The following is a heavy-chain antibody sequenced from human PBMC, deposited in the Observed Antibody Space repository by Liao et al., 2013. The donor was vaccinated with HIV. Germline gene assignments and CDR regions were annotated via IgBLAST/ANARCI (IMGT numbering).Heavy chain of an antibody. Sequence: QVRLQESGPGLVKPSQTLSLTCTVSGDLIRRDNYYWTWIRQPAGKGLEWIGHLYTGMSTSGTTNYNPSLKSRVTISADTSSNHVSLKLTSVTAADTAVYYCARKGYSYVIPYWYFDLWGRGTLVTVSS. CDR1: GDLIRRDNYY. CDR3: ARKGYSYVIPYWYFDL. V-gene: IGHV4-61*02. D-gene: IGHD5-18*01. CDR2: LYTGMSTSGTT. J-gene: IGHJ2*01.